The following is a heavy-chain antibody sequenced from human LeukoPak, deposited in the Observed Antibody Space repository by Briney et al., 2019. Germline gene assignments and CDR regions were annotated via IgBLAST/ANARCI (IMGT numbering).Heavy chain of an antibody. D-gene: IGHD1-14*01. Sequence: GGSLRLSCAASGFTFSNYGMHWVRQAPGKGLEWVAAISYDGSTKYYADSVKGRFTISRDNSKNTLYLQMNSLRAEDTAVYYCAKDRPRTHYFDYWGQGTLVTVSS. CDR3: AKDRPRTHYFDY. CDR1: GFTFSNYG. CDR2: ISYDGSTK. V-gene: IGHV3-30*18. J-gene: IGHJ4*02.